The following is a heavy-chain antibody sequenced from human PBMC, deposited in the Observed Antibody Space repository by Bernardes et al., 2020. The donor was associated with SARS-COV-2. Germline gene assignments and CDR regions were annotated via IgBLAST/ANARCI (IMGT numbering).Heavy chain of an antibody. CDR3: TRASSGASWPWFDP. V-gene: IGHV4-39*01. Sequence: SETLSLTCTVSTGSIISTTYYWGWIRQPPGKGLEWIGNIYYSGSTYYNPSLTSRVTISVDTSKNQFSLNLISVTAADTAVYYCTRASSGASWPWFDPWGQGTLVTVSS. J-gene: IGHJ5*02. CDR1: TGSIISTTYY. CDR2: IYYSGST. D-gene: IGHD2-15*01.